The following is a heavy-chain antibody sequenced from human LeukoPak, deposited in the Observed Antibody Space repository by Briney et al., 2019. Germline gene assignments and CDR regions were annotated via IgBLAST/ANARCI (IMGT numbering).Heavy chain of an antibody. Sequence: PGGSLRLSCTASGFTFGDYAMSWVRQAPGKGLEWVGFIRSKAYGGTTEYAASVKGRFTISRDDSKSIAYLQMNSLKTEDTAVYYCTRAEGYYYDSSCYPDYWGQGTLVTVSS. CDR1: GFTFGDYA. V-gene: IGHV3-49*04. J-gene: IGHJ4*02. CDR3: TRAEGYYYDSSCYPDY. D-gene: IGHD3-22*01. CDR2: IRSKAYGGTT.